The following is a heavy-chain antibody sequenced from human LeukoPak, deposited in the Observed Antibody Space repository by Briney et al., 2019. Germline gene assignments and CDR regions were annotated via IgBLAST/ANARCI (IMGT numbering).Heavy chain of an antibody. V-gene: IGHV3-30*03. D-gene: IGHD3-10*01. CDR1: GFTFSSYG. Sequence: GGSLRLSCAASGFTFSSYGMHWVRQAPGKGLEWVAVISYDGSNKYYADSVKGRFTISRDNSKNTLYLQMNSLRAEDTAVYYCARERTITMVRGVLDDAFDVWGQGTMVTVSS. J-gene: IGHJ3*01. CDR3: ARERTITMVRGVLDDAFDV. CDR2: ISYDGSNK.